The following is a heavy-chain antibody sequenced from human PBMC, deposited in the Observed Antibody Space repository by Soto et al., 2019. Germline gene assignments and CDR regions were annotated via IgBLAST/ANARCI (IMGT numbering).Heavy chain of an antibody. Sequence: EVQLVESGGGLVQPGGSLRLSCAASGFTFKTYSMNWVRQAPGKGLEWVSYISETSIAIYYRDSVKGRFTISRDNAKNTLYLQMNILRDEDTAVYYCATLQLGREEVFDSWGQGTLVTVSS. CDR2: ISETSIAI. CDR3: ATLQLGREEVFDS. D-gene: IGHD1-1*01. CDR1: GFTFKTYS. J-gene: IGHJ4*02. V-gene: IGHV3-48*02.